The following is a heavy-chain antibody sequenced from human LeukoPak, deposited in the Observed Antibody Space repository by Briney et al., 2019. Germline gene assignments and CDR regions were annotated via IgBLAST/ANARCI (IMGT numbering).Heavy chain of an antibody. Sequence: PGGSLRLSCAASGFTFSSYAMSWVRQAPGEGLEWVSAISGSGGSTYYADSVKGRFTISRDNSKNTLYLQMNSLRAEDTAVYYCAKDHVPLYSYGFLDYWGQGTLATVSS. V-gene: IGHV3-23*01. CDR1: GFTFSSYA. J-gene: IGHJ4*02. CDR2: ISGSGGST. D-gene: IGHD5-18*01. CDR3: AKDHVPLYSYGFLDY.